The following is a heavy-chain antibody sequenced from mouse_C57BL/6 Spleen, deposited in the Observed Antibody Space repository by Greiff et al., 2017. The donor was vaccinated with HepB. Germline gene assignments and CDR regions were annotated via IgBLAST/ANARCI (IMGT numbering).Heavy chain of an antibody. CDR2: IYPGDGDT. Sequence: QVQLQQSGPELVKPGASVKISCKASGYAFSSSWMNWVKQRPGKGLEWIGRIYPGDGDTNYNGKFKGKATLTADKSSSTAYMQLSSLTSEDSSVYFYAREGGNYGDFDYWGQGTTLTVSS. CDR3: AREGGNYGDFDY. J-gene: IGHJ2*01. V-gene: IGHV1-82*01. CDR1: GYAFSSSW. D-gene: IGHD2-1*01.